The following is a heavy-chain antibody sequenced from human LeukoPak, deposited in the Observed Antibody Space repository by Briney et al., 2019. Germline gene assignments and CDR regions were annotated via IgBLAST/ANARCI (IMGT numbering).Heavy chain of an antibody. Sequence: PSETLSLTCTVSGGSINSYYWSWIRQPPGKGLEWIGYISYSGSTNYNPSLKSRVTISVDTSKNQFSLKLSSVTAADTAVYYCARLGSSWAYYFDYWGQGTLVTVSS. V-gene: IGHV4-59*08. CDR2: ISYSGST. CDR1: GGSINSYY. CDR3: ARLGSSWAYYFDY. J-gene: IGHJ4*02. D-gene: IGHD6-13*01.